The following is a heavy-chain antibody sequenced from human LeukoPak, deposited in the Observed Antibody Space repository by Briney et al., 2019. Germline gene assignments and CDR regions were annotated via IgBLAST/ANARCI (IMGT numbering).Heavy chain of an antibody. V-gene: IGHV3-33*01. J-gene: IGHJ4*02. Sequence: GGSLRLSCAASGFTFSSYGMHWVRQAPGKGLEWVAVIWYDGSNKYYADSVKGRFTISRDNSKNTLYLQMNSLRAEDTAVYYCARDGLLGYFDYWGQGTLVTVSS. CDR2: IWYDGSNK. D-gene: IGHD2-8*02. CDR3: ARDGLLGYFDY. CDR1: GFTFSSYG.